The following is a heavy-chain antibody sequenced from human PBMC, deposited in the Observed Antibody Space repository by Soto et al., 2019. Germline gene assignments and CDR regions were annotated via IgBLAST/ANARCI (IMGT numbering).Heavy chain of an antibody. CDR3: AKDPKYYDFWTGTKYYYYGMDV. CDR1: GFTFSSYG. Sequence: GGSLRLSCAASGFTFSSYGMHWVRQAPGKGLEWVAVISFDGRNTYYADSVKGRFIISRDNSKNTLYLQMNSLRAEDTAVYYCAKDPKYYDFWTGTKYYYYGMDVWGQGTTVTVSS. D-gene: IGHD3-3*01. CDR2: ISFDGRNT. V-gene: IGHV3-30*18. J-gene: IGHJ6*02.